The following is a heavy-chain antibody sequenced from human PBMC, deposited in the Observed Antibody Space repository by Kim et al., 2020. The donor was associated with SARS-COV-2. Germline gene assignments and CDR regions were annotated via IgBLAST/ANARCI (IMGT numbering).Heavy chain of an antibody. V-gene: IGHV3-30*18. CDR2: ISYDGSNK. D-gene: IGHD4-17*01. J-gene: IGHJ3*02. CDR3: AKDPLDYGDYGVGAFDI. Sequence: GGSLRLSCAASGFTFSSYGMHWVRQAPGKGLEWVAVISYDGSNKYYADSVKGRFTISRDNSKNTLYLQMNSLRAEDTAVYYCAKDPLDYGDYGVGAFDIWGQETMVTVSS. CDR1: GFTFSSYG.